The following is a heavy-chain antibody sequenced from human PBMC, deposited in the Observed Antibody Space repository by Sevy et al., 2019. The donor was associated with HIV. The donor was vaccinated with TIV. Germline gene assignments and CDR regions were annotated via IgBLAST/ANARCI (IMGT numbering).Heavy chain of an antibody. V-gene: IGHV5-51*01. D-gene: IGHD1-1*01. CDR2: IYPGDSDT. J-gene: IGHJ6*02. Sequence: GGSLRLSCKGSGYSFTSYWIGWVRQMPGKGLEWMGIIYPGDSDTRYSPSFQGKVTISADKSINTAYLQWSSLKASDTAMYYCARQDPTYYYGMDVWGQGTTVTVSS. CDR3: ARQDPTYYYGMDV. CDR1: GYSFTSYW.